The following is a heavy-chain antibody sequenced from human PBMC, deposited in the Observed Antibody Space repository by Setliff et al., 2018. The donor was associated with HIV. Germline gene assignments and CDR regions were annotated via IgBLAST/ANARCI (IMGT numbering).Heavy chain of an antibody. CDR1: GGPISSYY. CDR2: IYYTGST. CDR3: ARGLSFYDPGGFDY. V-gene: IGHV4-59*01. Sequence: PSETLSLTCTVSGGPISSYYWSWMRQPPGKGLEWIGYIYYTGSTNCNPSLKSRVTISVDTSKNQFPLKLRSVTAADTAVYYCARGLSFYDPGGFDYWGQGTLVTVSS. J-gene: IGHJ4*02. D-gene: IGHD3-22*01.